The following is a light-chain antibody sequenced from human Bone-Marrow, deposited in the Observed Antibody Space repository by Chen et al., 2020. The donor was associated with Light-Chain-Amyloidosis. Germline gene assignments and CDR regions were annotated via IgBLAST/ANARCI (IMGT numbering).Light chain of an antibody. J-gene: IGLJ3*02. CDR3: MIWYNTAWV. V-gene: IGLV5-45*01. CDR2: YKSDSDK. Sequence: QAVLTQPASLSASPGASASLTCTLRSGINVATYNIYWYQQKPGSPPQYLLRYKSDSDKRQGSGVPSLFAGSKAASANAGILLISGLQSEDEADYYCMIWYNTAWVFGGGTKLTVL. CDR1: SGINVATYN.